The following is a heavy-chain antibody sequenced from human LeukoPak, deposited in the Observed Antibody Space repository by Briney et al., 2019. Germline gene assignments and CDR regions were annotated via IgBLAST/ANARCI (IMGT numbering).Heavy chain of an antibody. D-gene: IGHD6-19*01. V-gene: IGHV4-34*01. CDR2: INHSGST. CDR3: AEGAVAGYDY. CDR1: GGSFSGYY. Sequence: SETLSLTCAVYGGSFSGYYWSWIRQPPGKGLEWIGEINHSGSTNYNPSLKSRVTISVDTSKSQFSLKLSSVTAADTAVYYCAEGAVAGYDYWGQGTLVTVSS. J-gene: IGHJ4*02.